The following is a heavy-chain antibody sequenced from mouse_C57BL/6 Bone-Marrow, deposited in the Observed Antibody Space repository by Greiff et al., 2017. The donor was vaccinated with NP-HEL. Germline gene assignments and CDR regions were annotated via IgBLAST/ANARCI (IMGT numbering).Heavy chain of an antibody. Sequence: EVKLVESEGGLVQPGSSMKLSCTASGFTFSDYYMAWVRQVPEKGLEWVANIIYDGLSTSYLDSLKSRFIISRDNAKNILYLQMSSLKSEDTATYYCAREGGLRRRTYAMDYWGQGTSVTVSS. V-gene: IGHV5-16*01. CDR3: AREGGLRRRTYAMDY. D-gene: IGHD2-4*01. J-gene: IGHJ4*01. CDR1: GFTFSDYY. CDR2: IIYDGLST.